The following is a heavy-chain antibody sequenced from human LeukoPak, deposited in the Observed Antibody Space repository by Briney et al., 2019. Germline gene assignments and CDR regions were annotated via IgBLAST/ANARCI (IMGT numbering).Heavy chain of an antibody. CDR2: ISGSGGST. CDR1: GFTFSSYA. Sequence: GSLRLSCAASGFTFSSYAMSWVRQAPGKGLEWVSAISGSGGSTYYADSVKGRFTISRDNSKNTLYLQMNSLRAEDTAVYYCAKISVASDAFDIWGQGTMVTVSS. D-gene: IGHD6-19*01. CDR3: AKISVASDAFDI. V-gene: IGHV3-23*01. J-gene: IGHJ3*02.